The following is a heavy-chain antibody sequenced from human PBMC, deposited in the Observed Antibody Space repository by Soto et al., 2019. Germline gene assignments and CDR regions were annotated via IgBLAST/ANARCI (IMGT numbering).Heavy chain of an antibody. CDR3: ARDGADGIAVAGWFDP. V-gene: IGHV3-30-3*01. J-gene: IGHJ5*02. Sequence: GGSLRLSCAASGFTFSSYAMHWVRQAPGKGLEWVAVISYDGSNKYYAGSVKGRFTISRDNSKNTLYLQMNSLRAEDTAVYYCARDGADGIAVAGWFDPWGQGXLVTVYS. CDR1: GFTFSSYA. D-gene: IGHD6-19*01. CDR2: ISYDGSNK.